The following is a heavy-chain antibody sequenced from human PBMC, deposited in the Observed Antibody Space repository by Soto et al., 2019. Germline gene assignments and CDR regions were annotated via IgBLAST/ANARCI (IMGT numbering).Heavy chain of an antibody. V-gene: IGHV1-69*01. CDR2: IIPIFETT. Sequence: QVQLVQSGAEVKKPGSSVKVSCKASGGTFSNYAFSWVRQVPGQGLEWMGGIIPIFETTNYAQKFQGRVPTTADESTSTTYMELSSLSSKDTAVFFCARDMIPAAISYRYYAMDVWGQGTTVTVSS. CDR3: ARDMIPAAISYRYYAMDV. D-gene: IGHD2-2*01. J-gene: IGHJ6*02. CDR1: GGTFSNYA.